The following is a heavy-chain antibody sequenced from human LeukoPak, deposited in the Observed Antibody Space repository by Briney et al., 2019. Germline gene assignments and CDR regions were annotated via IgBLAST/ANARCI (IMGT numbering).Heavy chain of an antibody. V-gene: IGHV4-30-2*01. CDR1: GGSISSGGYS. Sequence: PSETLSLTCAVSGGSISSGGYSWSWIRQPPGKGLAWIGYIYHSGSTYYNPSLKSRVTISVDRSKNQFSLKLSSVTAADTAVYYCARGRDTMGSLNYFDYWGQGTLVTVSS. J-gene: IGHJ4*02. D-gene: IGHD3-10*01. CDR3: ARGRDTMGSLNYFDY. CDR2: IYHSGST.